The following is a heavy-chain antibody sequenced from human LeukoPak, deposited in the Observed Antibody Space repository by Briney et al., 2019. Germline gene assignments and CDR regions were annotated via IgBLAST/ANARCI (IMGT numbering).Heavy chain of an antibody. V-gene: IGHV3-7*03. D-gene: IGHD6-13*01. J-gene: IGHJ3*02. CDR2: IKQDGSAK. Sequence: PGGSLRLSCAASGFTFHYAWMTWVRQAPGKGLEWVANIKQDGSAKYYVDSVKGRFSISRDNTKNSLNLEMNSLRAEDTAVYHCARDPFSVADDGFDIWGQGTMVTVSS. CDR1: GFTFHYAW. CDR3: ARDPFSVADDGFDI.